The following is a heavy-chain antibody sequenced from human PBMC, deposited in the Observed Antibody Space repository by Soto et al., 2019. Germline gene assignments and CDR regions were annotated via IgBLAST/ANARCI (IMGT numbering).Heavy chain of an antibody. CDR3: AKQTYYDFWSGYPHGMDV. J-gene: IGHJ6*02. CDR1: GFTFSSYA. V-gene: IGHV3-23*01. D-gene: IGHD3-3*01. CDR2: ISGSGGST. Sequence: GGSLRLSCSASGFTFSSYAMSWVRQAPGKGLEWVSAISGSGGSTYYADSVKGRFTISRDNSKNTLYLQMNSLRAEDTAVYYCAKQTYYDFWSGYPHGMDVWGQRTTVIVSS.